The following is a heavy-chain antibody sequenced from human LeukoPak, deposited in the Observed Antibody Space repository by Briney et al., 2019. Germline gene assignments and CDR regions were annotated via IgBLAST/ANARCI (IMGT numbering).Heavy chain of an antibody. D-gene: IGHD6-19*01. CDR3: AKDSKGYSSGWDLDY. CDR2: ISGSGDNT. V-gene: IGHV3-23*01. J-gene: IGHJ4*02. Sequence: GGSLRLSCVASGFTFSTYAMTWVRQAPGKGLEWVSTISGSGDNTYYADSVKGRFTISRDNSKNTLYLQMNSLRAEDTALYYCAKDSKGYSSGWDLDYWGQGTLVTVSS. CDR1: GFTFSTYA.